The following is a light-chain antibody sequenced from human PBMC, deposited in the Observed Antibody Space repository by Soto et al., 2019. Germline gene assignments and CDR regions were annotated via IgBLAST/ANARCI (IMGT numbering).Light chain of an antibody. Sequence: EIALTQSPAPLSVSPGERATLSCRASQSVSSKLAWYQQKPGQAPRLLIYDASTRATGIPARFSGSGSGTEFTLTISSLQSEDFAVYYCQQFNNWPRTFGQGTKVAIK. CDR2: DAS. CDR3: QQFNNWPRT. J-gene: IGKJ1*01. CDR1: QSVSSK. V-gene: IGKV3-15*01.